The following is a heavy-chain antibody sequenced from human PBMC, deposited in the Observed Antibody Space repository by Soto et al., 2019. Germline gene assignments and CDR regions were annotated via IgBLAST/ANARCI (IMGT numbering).Heavy chain of an antibody. D-gene: IGHD2-15*01. CDR2: INPNSGGT. Sequence: ASVKVSCKASGYTFTGYYMHWVRQAPGQGLEWMGWINPNSGGTNYAQKFQGWVTMTRDTSISTAYMELSRLRSDDTAVYYCAKEFKPLGFCSGGSCYGEFFFAYWGRGPLVTVSS. V-gene: IGHV1-2*04. CDR1: GYTFTGYY. J-gene: IGHJ4*02. CDR3: AKEFKPLGFCSGGSCYGEFFFAY.